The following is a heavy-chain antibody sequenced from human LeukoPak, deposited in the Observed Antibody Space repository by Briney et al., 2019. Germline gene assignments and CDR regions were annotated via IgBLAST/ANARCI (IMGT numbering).Heavy chain of an antibody. J-gene: IGHJ4*02. CDR2: ISAYNGNT. V-gene: IGHV1-18*01. D-gene: IGHD1-20*01. CDR1: GYTFTSYG. CDR3: AREGITGAFSYFDY. Sequence: ASVKVSCKASGYTFTSYGIGWVRQAPGQGLEWMGWISAYNGNTNYAQKLQGRVTMTTDTPTSTAYMELRSLRSEDTAVYYCAREGITGAFSYFDYWGQGTLVTVSS.